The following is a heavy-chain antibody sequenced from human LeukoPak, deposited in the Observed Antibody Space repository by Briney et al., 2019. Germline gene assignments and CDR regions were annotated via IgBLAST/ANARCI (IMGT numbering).Heavy chain of an antibody. D-gene: IGHD2-15*01. Sequence: SETLSLTCTVSGGSISSYYWSWIRQPPGKGLEWIGYIYYSGSTNYNPSLKSRVTISVDTSKNQFSLKPSSVTAAVTAVYYCARDLMVAAFDAFDIWGHGTMVTVSS. V-gene: IGHV4-59*01. CDR3: ARDLMVAAFDAFDI. CDR2: IYYSGST. J-gene: IGHJ3*02. CDR1: GGSISSYY.